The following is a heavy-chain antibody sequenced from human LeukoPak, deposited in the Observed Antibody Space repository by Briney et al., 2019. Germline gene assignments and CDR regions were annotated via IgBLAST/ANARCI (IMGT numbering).Heavy chain of an antibody. CDR3: AKIDYYDSSGYPFH. CDR1: GFTFSSYA. V-gene: IGHV3-23*01. J-gene: IGHJ4*02. CDR2: ISGSGDST. Sequence: GGSLRLSCAASGFTFSSYAMSWVRQAPGKGLEWVSAISGSGDSTYYGDSVKGRFTISRDNSKNTLYLQMNSLRAEDTAVYYCAKIDYYDSSGYPFHWGQGTLVTVSS. D-gene: IGHD3-22*01.